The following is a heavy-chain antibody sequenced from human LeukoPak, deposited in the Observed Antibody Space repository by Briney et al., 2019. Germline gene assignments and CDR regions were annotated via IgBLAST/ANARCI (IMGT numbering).Heavy chain of an antibody. CDR2: IYHSGST. J-gene: IGHJ3*02. D-gene: IGHD4-17*01. CDR3: ARNDYADAFDI. Sequence: SQTLSLTCAVSGGSISSGGYSWSWIRQPPGKGLEWIGYIYHSGSTYYNPSLKSRVTISVDRSKNQFSLKLSSVTAADTAVYYCARNDYADAFDIWGQGTMVTVSS. V-gene: IGHV4-30-2*01. CDR1: GGSISSGGYS.